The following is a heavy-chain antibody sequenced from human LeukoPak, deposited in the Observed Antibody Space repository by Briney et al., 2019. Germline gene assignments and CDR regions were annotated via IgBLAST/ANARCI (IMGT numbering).Heavy chain of an antibody. J-gene: IGHJ5*02. D-gene: IGHD3-10*01. CDR1: GYTFTGYY. V-gene: IGHV1-2*02. CDR2: INPNSGVT. Sequence: ASVKVSCKASGYTFTGYYLHWVRQAPGQGLEGTGWINPNSGVTNYAQKFEGRVTMTRDTYISTAYMELSRLRSDDMAVYYCARGRAMVRGVINHWFDPWGQGTLVTVSS. CDR3: ARGRAMVRGVINHWFDP.